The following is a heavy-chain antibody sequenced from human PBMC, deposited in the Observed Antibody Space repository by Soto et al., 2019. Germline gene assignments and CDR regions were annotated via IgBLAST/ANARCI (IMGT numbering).Heavy chain of an antibody. CDR1: GGTFSNYA. V-gene: IGHV1-69*06. Sequence: QVQLVQSGAEVKTPGSSVRVSCKASGGTFSNYAFSWVRQAPGQGLEYMGGIIPIFNTPSYAQNFQGRVTITADISTDTAYLELSSLRSDDTAVYYCATRLSAGDFLGQGTLIIVSS. CDR3: ATRLSAGDF. D-gene: IGHD3-22*01. CDR2: IIPIFNTP. J-gene: IGHJ4*02.